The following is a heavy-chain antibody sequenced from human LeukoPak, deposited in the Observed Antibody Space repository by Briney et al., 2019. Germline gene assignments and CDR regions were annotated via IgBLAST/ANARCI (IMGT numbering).Heavy chain of an antibody. CDR3: AGGSYYGSGGRPGYFDH. J-gene: IGHJ4*02. Sequence: QPGGSLRLSCAASGFTFSSYAMSWVRQAPGKGLEWVSAISGSGGSTYYADSVKGRFTISRDNSKNTLYLQMNSLRAEDTAVYYCAGGSYYGSGGRPGYFDHWGQGILVTVSS. D-gene: IGHD3-10*01. CDR1: GFTFSSYA. CDR2: ISGSGGST. V-gene: IGHV3-23*01.